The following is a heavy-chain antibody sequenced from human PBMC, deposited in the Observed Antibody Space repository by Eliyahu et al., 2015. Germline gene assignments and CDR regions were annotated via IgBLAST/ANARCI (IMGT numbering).Heavy chain of an antibody. Sequence: EVQLVESGGGLVQPGGSLRLSCAASGFTFSXYAMXWVRQAPGKGLEWVSAIXGSGGSTYYADSVKGRFTISRDNSKNTLYLQMNSLRAEDTAVYYCAKGRWGSGSQTTTYYYYGMDVWGQGTTVTVSS. V-gene: IGHV3-23*04. J-gene: IGHJ6*02. CDR2: IXGSGGST. D-gene: IGHD3-10*01. CDR3: AKGRWGSGSQTTTYYYYGMDV. CDR1: GFTFSXYA.